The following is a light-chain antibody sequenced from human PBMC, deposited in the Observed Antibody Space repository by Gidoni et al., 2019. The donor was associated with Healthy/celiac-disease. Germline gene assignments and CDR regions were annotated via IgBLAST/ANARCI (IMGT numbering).Light chain of an antibody. CDR3: QQYDKGIFT. CDR1: QDISNY. Sequence: DIQMTQSPSSLSASVGDRVTITCQASQDISNYLNWYQQEPGKAPKLLIYDASNLETGVPSRFSGSGSGTDFTFTISSLQPEDIATSYCQQYDKGIFTFGPGTKVDIK. CDR2: DAS. V-gene: IGKV1-33*01. J-gene: IGKJ3*01.